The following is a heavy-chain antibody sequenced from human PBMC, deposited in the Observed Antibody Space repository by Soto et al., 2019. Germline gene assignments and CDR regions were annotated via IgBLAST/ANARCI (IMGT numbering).Heavy chain of an antibody. CDR2: IYPGDSDT. CDR1: GYSFTSYW. CDR3: ARHPTVAPRGYYYYYGMDV. V-gene: IGHV5-51*01. J-gene: IGHJ6*02. D-gene: IGHD4-17*01. Sequence: PGESLKISCKGSGYSFTSYWIGWVRQMPGKGLEWMGIIYPGDSDTRYSPSLQGKVTISADKSISTAYLQWSSLKASDTAMYYCARHPTVAPRGYYYYYGMDVWGQGTTVTVSS.